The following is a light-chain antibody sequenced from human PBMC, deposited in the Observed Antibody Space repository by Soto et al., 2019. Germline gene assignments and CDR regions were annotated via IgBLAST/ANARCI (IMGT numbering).Light chain of an antibody. J-gene: IGKJ1*01. CDR3: MQATQSPGT. V-gene: IGKV2-24*01. Sequence: DIVMTQTPLSSPVTLGQAASISCRSSQSLGHNDGNTYLSWFQQRPGQPPRLLIYKVSDRFSGVPDRFSGSGAGTDFTLTIISLEAEDVAVYYCMQATQSPGTFGQGTKVDIK. CDR2: KVS. CDR1: QSLGHNDGNTY.